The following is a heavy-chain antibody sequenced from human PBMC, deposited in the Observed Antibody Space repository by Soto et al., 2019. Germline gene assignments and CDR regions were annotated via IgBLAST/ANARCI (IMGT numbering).Heavy chain of an antibody. CDR3: ARALPYFDFWSGYYSLYFAY. J-gene: IGHJ4*02. D-gene: IGHD3-3*01. Sequence: PSDTLSLTCTGSGGSNSSYCWSWIRQPAGRGLEWMGYIYYSGSTNYNPSLKSRVTIPVDTHENQSSLKLSSGPAADTAVYYCARALPYFDFWSGYYSLYFAYWGQGTLVTVS. CDR1: GGSNSSYC. V-gene: IGHV4-59*07. CDR2: IYYSGST.